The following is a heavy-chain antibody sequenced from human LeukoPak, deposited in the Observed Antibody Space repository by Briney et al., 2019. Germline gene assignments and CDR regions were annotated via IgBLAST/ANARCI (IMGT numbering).Heavy chain of an antibody. D-gene: IGHD4-17*01. CDR2: INQSGTT. V-gene: IGHV4-34*01. Sequence: PSETLSLTCAVYGGSFSGYYWSWIRQPPGKGLEWIGEINQSGTTNYNPSLKSRVTISVDTSKNQFSLKLSSVTAADTAVYYCARLRPDRPVWFDPWGQGTLVTVSS. CDR3: ARLRPDRPVWFDP. CDR1: GGSFSGYY. J-gene: IGHJ5*02.